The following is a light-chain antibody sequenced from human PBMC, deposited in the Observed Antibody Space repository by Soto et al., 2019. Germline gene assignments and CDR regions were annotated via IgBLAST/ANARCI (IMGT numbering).Light chain of an antibody. J-gene: IGLJ3*02. CDR2: SNN. Sequence: QSVLTQPPSASGTPGQRVTISCSGSSSNIGTNYVYWYQQAPGTAPKLLIYSNNQRPSGVPDRFSDSKSGTSASLAIRGLRSEDEAEYYCATWDDSLRGRVFGGGTKVTVL. CDR1: SSNIGTNY. V-gene: IGLV1-47*02. CDR3: ATWDDSLRGRV.